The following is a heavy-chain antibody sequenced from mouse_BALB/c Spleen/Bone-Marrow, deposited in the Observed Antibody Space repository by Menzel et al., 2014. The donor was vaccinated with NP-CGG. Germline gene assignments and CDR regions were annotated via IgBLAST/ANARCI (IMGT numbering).Heavy chain of an antibody. J-gene: IGHJ4*01. Sequence: VQLQESGAELEKPGASVKMSCKASGYTFTSYWMHWVKQRPGQGLEWIGYINPSTGYTEYNQKFKDKATLTADKSSSTAYMQLSSLTSEDSAVYYCARQITTVDYAMDYWGQGTSVTVSS. V-gene: IGHV1-7*01. CDR3: ARQITTVDYAMDY. CDR1: GYTFTSYW. D-gene: IGHD1-1*01. CDR2: INPSTGYT.